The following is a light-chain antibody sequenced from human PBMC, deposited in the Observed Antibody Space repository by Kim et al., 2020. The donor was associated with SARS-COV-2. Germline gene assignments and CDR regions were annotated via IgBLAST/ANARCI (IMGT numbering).Light chain of an antibody. CDR2: KAS. CDR3: LQYSIYPLV. Sequence: DIQMTKSPSTLSASVGDRVTITCRASQSISPWLDWYQQRPGKATKLLIYKASSLESGVPSRFSGSGSGTEFSLTISSLQPDDSATYFSLQYSIYPLVFVGGTKVYIK. CDR1: QSISPW. V-gene: IGKV1-5*03. J-gene: IGKJ4*01.